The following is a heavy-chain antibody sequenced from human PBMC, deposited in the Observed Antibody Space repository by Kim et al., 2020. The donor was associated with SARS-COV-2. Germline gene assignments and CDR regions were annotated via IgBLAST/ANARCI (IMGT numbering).Heavy chain of an antibody. J-gene: IGHJ4*02. CDR2: ISSSSSYI. Sequence: GGSLRLSCAASGFTFSSYSMNWVRQAPGKGLEWVSSISSSSSYIYYADSVKGRFTISRDNAKNSLYLQMNSLRAEDTAVYYCASGDITMVRGVITHFDYWGQGTLVTVSS. CDR1: GFTFSSYS. CDR3: ASGDITMVRGVITHFDY. D-gene: IGHD3-10*01. V-gene: IGHV3-21*01.